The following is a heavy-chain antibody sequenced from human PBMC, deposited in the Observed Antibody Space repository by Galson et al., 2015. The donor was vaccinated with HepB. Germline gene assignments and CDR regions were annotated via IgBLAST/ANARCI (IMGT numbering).Heavy chain of an antibody. D-gene: IGHD5-24*01. Sequence: SVKVSCKASGYTFTRFGISWVRQAPGQGLEWMGWISAYNGNANYAQKLQGRVTMTTDTSTSTAYMELRSLRFDDTAVYYRARGGMATIGGPTFDYWGQGTLVTVSS. CDR2: ISAYNGNA. CDR1: GYTFTRFG. V-gene: IGHV1-18*01. J-gene: IGHJ4*02. CDR3: ARGGMATIGGPTFDY.